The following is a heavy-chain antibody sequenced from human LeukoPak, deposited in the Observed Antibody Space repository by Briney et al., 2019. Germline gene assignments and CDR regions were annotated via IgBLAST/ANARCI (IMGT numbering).Heavy chain of an antibody. J-gene: IGHJ5*02. D-gene: IGHD3-3*01. CDR1: GYTFTSYD. CDR3: ARGLYYDFWSGYYNWFDP. CDR2: MNPNSGNT. V-gene: IGHV1-8*03. Sequence: ASVKVSCKXSGYTFTSYDINWVRQATGQELEWMGWMNPNSGNTGYSQKFQGRVTITRNTSISTAYMELRSLRSEDTAVYYCARGLYYDFWSGYYNWFDPWGQGTLVTVSS.